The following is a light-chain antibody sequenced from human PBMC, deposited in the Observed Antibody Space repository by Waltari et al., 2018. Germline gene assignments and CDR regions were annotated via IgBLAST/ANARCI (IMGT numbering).Light chain of an antibody. CDR2: RAS. V-gene: IGKV1-16*01. CDR3: QQGYSYPWT. Sequence: DIQMTQSPSSLSASVGDTVTITCQASQGIGNNLNWYQQKPGKAPKLLIYRASSLQSGIPSRFSVSGSGTDFTLTISSLQPEDFATYYCQQGYSYPWTFGQGTKVEIK. J-gene: IGKJ1*01. CDR1: QGIGNN.